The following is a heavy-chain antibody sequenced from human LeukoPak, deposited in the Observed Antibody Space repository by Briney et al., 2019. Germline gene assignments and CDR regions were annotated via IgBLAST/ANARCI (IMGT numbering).Heavy chain of an antibody. CDR1: GFTFSSYS. CDR2: ISSSTYI. Sequence: PGGSLRLSCAASGFTFSSYSMNWVRQAPGKGLEWVSSISSSTYIYYADSVKGRFTISSDNAKNSLYLQMNSLRADDTAVYYCARDLAAAHPLDYWGQGTLVTVSS. CDR3: ARDLAAAHPLDY. J-gene: IGHJ4*02. D-gene: IGHD6-19*01. V-gene: IGHV3-21*01.